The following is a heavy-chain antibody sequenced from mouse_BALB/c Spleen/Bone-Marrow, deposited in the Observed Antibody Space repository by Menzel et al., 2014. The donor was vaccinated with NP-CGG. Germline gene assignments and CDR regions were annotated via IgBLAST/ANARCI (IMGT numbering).Heavy chain of an antibody. CDR2: INNGSSYT. J-gene: IGHJ4*01. V-gene: IGHV5-6*01. CDR1: GFTFXSYG. D-gene: IGHD2-3*01. Sequence: EVQLVESGGDLVKPGGSLKLSCAASGFTFXSYGMSWVRQTPDKRLEWVATINNGSSYTFYPDSVKGRFTISRDNAKNTLYLQMSSLKSEDTAMYYCARRRDGPYAMDYWGQGTSVTVSS. CDR3: ARRRDGPYAMDY.